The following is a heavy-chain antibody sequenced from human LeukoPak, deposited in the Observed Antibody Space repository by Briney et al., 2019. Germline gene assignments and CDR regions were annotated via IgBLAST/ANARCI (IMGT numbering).Heavy chain of an antibody. D-gene: IGHD6-19*01. CDR3: ASAGIAVAGTFNFDY. CDR1: GYSFTSYW. Sequence: GESLKISCKGSGYSFTSYWIGWVRQMPGKGLEWMGIIYPGDSDTRYSPSFHGQVTISADKSISTAYLQWSSLKASDTAMYYCASAGIAVAGTFNFDYWGQGTLVTVSS. V-gene: IGHV5-51*01. J-gene: IGHJ4*02. CDR2: IYPGDSDT.